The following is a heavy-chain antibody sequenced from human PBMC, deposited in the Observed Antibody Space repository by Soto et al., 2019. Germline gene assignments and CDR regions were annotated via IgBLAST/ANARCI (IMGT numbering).Heavy chain of an antibody. Sequence: SLKLPWKDSEHRSMNYWFTRVRQKQGKGLEWMGSVYLGDSDARYSPSFQGQVTISADGSTRTAYLQWNTLKASDTAMYYCATSLGYCIITNCRHLFDPLVQGTLVTVSS. J-gene: IGHJ5*02. CDR3: ATSLGYCIITNCRHLFDP. V-gene: IGHV5-51*01. CDR2: VYLGDSDA. CDR1: EHRSMNYW. D-gene: IGHD2-2*01.